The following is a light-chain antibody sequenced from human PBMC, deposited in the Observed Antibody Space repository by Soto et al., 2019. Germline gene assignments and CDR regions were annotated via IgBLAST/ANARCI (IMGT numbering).Light chain of an antibody. CDR2: DAS. J-gene: IGKJ2*01. CDR3: QQPRYT. V-gene: IGKV3-11*01. Sequence: EIVLTQSPATLSLSPGERATLSCRASQSVSSYLAWYQQKPGQAPRLLIYDASNSATGIPARFSGSGSGTDFTLTISSLEPEDFEVYYWQQPRYTFGQGTKLEIK. CDR1: QSVSSY.